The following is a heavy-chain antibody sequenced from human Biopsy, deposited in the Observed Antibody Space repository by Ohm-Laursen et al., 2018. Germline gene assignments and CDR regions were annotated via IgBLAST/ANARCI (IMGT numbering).Heavy chain of an antibody. CDR2: ISYSGST. V-gene: IGHV4-61*01. D-gene: IGHD3-16*01. J-gene: IGHJ4*02. CDR3: ASYSHHYYDFDY. Sequence: TLSPTRVVSGGSVNSDSSYWSWIRQPPGKGLEWIGYISYSGSTKYNPSLKSPVTISVDTSKNQFSLKLSSVTAADTAVYYCASYSHHYYDFDYWGQGTLVTVSS. CDR1: GGSVNSDSSY.